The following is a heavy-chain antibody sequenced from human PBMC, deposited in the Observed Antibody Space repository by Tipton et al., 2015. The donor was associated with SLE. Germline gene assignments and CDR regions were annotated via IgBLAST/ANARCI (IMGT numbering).Heavy chain of an antibody. CDR1: GFTFSSYE. Sequence: SLRLSCAASGFTFSSYEMNWVRQAPGKGLEWVSYINGGGDIIYYADSVKGRFTISRDNAKNSLYLQMNSLRAEDTAVYYCARGATIFGVVTYYYYYYMDVWGKGTTVTVSS. J-gene: IGHJ6*03. V-gene: IGHV3-48*03. CDR3: ARGATIFGVVTYYYYYYMDV. CDR2: INGGGDII. D-gene: IGHD3-3*01.